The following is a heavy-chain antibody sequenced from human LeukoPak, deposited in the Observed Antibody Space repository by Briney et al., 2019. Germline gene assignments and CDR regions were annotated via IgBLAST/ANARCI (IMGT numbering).Heavy chain of an antibody. V-gene: IGHV1-2*02. CDR1: GCTFTRYY. CDR2: MNPNSGGT. D-gene: IGHD3-10*01. J-gene: IGHJ4*02. CDR3: ARVEVRTEPFDY. Sequence: ASVKVSCKASGCTFTRYYMHWVGQAPGQGVEWMGWMNPNSGGTTSAQDFQGRVTMTRDTSISTAYMELSRLRSDDTAVYYCARVEVRTEPFDYCGQGTLVTVSS.